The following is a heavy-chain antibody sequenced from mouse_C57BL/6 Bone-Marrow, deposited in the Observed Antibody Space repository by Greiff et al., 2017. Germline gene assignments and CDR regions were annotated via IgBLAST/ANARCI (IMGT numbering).Heavy chain of an antibody. CDR3: ARFPQYYGSSSYSFDY. D-gene: IGHD1-1*01. CDR2: IDPSDSYT. Sequence: QVQLQQPGAELVKPGASVKLSCKASGYTFTSYWMQWVKQRPGQGLEWIGEIDPSDSYTNYNQKFKGKATLTVDTSSSTAYMQLSSLTSEDSAVYYCARFPQYYGSSSYSFDYWGQGTTLTVSS. V-gene: IGHV1-50*01. CDR1: GYTFTSYW. J-gene: IGHJ2*01.